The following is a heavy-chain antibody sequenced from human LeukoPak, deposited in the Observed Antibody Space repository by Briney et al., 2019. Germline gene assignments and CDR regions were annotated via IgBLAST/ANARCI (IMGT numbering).Heavy chain of an antibody. J-gene: IGHJ4*02. D-gene: IGHD4-17*01. V-gene: IGHV3-23*01. CDR3: AKDEEATVISIFDY. Sequence: PGGSLRLSCAASGFTFSSYAMSWVRQAPGKGLEWVSAISGSGGSTYYADSVKGRFTISRDNSKNTLYLQMNSLRAEDTAVYYCAKDEEATVISIFDYWGQGTLVTVSP. CDR1: GFTFSSYA. CDR2: ISGSGGST.